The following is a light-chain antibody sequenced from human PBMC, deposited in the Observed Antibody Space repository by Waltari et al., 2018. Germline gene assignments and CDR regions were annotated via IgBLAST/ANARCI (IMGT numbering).Light chain of an antibody. CDR3: QVWDSTSSHWV. J-gene: IGLJ3*02. CDR2: DNS. CDR1: HIGTTC. Sequence: YVLAQPPSMSVAPGPTASITCGGDHIGTTCVHWYQQRPGQAPALVIYDNSGRPSGVPERFSGSNSGNTATLTITRVKVGDEADYYCQVWDSTSSHWVFGGGTKLTVL. V-gene: IGLV3-21*02.